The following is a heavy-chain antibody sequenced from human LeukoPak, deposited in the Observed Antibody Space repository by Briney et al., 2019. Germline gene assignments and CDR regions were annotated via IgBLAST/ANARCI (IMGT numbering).Heavy chain of an antibody. CDR1: GFTFSSYG. CDR2: ISGSGGST. CDR3: AKDRLTRGSGSQSGNDAFDI. Sequence: GGSLRLSCAASGFTFSSYGMSWVRQAPGKGLEWVSAISGSGGSTYYADSVKGRFTISRDNSKNTLYLQMNSLRAEDTAVYYCAKDRLTRGSGSQSGNDAFDIWGQGTMVTVSS. V-gene: IGHV3-23*01. D-gene: IGHD3-10*01. J-gene: IGHJ3*02.